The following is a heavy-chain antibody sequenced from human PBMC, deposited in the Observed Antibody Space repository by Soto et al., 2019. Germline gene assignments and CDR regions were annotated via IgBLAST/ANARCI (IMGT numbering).Heavy chain of an antibody. Sequence: QVQLVESGGDVVQPARSLRLSCAASGFTFSSYAMHWVRQAPGKGLEWVAVISYDGSNKYYADSVKGRFTISRDNSKNTLYLQMNSLRAEDTAVYYCARETYYDFWSGPYYGMDVWGQGTTVTVSS. CDR3: ARETYYDFWSGPYYGMDV. V-gene: IGHV3-30-3*01. J-gene: IGHJ6*02. D-gene: IGHD3-3*01. CDR1: GFTFSSYA. CDR2: ISYDGSNK.